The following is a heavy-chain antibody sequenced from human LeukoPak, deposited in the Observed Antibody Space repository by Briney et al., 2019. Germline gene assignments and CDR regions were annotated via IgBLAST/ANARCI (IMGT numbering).Heavy chain of an antibody. Sequence: PGGSLRLSCAASGFTFDGHAMHWVRQAPGKGLEWVSSISRGGDRTYYADSVKGRFTVSRDNSKNSLFLQLNSLRVEDTAMYYSRKGPWLIHLESIVYYQLRMDVWGNGAAGTVSS. CDR3: RKGPWLIHLESIVYYQLRMDV. J-gene: IGHJ6*03. D-gene: IGHD6-19*01. V-gene: IGHV3-43*02. CDR1: GFTFDGHA. CDR2: ISRGGDRT.